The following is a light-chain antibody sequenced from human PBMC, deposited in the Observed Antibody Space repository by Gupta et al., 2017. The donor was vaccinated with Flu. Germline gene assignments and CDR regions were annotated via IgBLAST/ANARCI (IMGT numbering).Light chain of an antibody. CDR2: GAS. CDR3: QHYHNIPPT. J-gene: IGKJ4*01. CDR1: QAIDNS. V-gene: IGKV1-33*01. Sequence: SVGDRVTITCQANQAIDNSFNWYQQKPGKAPKLLIYGASNLETGVPSRFSGSGSGTDFTLTISSLQPEDIATYYCQHYHNIPPTFGGGPKV.